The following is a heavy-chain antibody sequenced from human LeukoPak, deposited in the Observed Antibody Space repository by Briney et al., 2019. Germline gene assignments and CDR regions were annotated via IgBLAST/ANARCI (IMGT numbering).Heavy chain of an antibody. CDR1: GASISSYY. CDR2: IYDSGST. CDR3: ARDKSAYDPYFDY. Sequence: PSETLSLTCSVSGASISSYYWSWIRQPPGQGLEWIGYIYDSGSTNYNPSLKSRVTISVDTSKNQFSLKLSSVTAADTAAYYCARDKSAYDPYFDYWGQGTLVTVSS. J-gene: IGHJ4*02. V-gene: IGHV4-59*01. D-gene: IGHD5-12*01.